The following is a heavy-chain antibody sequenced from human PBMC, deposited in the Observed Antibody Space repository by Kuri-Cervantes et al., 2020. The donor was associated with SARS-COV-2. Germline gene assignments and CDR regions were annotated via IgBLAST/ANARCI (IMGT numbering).Heavy chain of an antibody. Sequence: GESLKISCAASGFTFSSYAMSWVRQAPGKGLERVSAISGSGGSTYYADSVKGRFTISRDNSKNTLYLQMNSLRAEDTAVYYCAALLWSAFDIWGQGTMVTVSS. V-gene: IGHV3-23*01. CDR3: AALLWSAFDI. CDR1: GFTFSSYA. J-gene: IGHJ3*02. D-gene: IGHD2/OR15-2a*01. CDR2: ISGSGGST.